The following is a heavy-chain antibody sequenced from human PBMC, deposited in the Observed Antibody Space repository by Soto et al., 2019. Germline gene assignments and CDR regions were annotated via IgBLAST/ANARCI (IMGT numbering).Heavy chain of an antibody. CDR3: YYDSSGHAFDI. D-gene: IGHD3-22*01. CDR1: GGTFSSHA. J-gene: IGHJ3*02. Sequence: QVQLVQSGAEVKKPGSSVKVSCKASGGTFSSHAISWVRQAPGQGLEWMGGIIPIFGTANYAQKFQGRVTIPADACTSTAYMELSSLRSEDTAVYYCYYDSSGHAFDIWGQGTMVTVSS. V-gene: IGHV1-69*12. CDR2: IIPIFGTA.